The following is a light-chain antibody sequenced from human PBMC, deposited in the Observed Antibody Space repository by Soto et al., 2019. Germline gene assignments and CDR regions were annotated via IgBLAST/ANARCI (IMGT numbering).Light chain of an antibody. CDR3: QQRSNWPAT. CDR1: QSVSSY. CDR2: DAS. Sequence: EVVLSRSSAYLYLSPGERATLSCRASQSVSSYLAWYQQKPGQAPRLLIYDASNRATGIPARFSGSGSGTDFTLTISSLEPEDFAVYYCQQRSNWPATFGPGTKVYIK. J-gene: IGKJ3*01. V-gene: IGKV3-11*01.